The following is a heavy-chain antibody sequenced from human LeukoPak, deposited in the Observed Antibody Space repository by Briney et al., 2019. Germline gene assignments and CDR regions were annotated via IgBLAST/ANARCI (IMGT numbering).Heavy chain of an antibody. D-gene: IGHD6-6*01. CDR1: GFTFSYYS. CDR2: ISSSTSTI. V-gene: IGHV3-48*04. Sequence: GGSLRLSCAASGFTFSYYSMNWVRQAPGKGLEWVSYISSSTSTIYYADSVKGRFTITRDNAKNSQYLQMNSLRAEDTAVYYCARAATITVRPGGYYHYDMDFWGKGTTVTVSS. J-gene: IGHJ6*03. CDR3: ARAATITVRPGGYYHYDMDF.